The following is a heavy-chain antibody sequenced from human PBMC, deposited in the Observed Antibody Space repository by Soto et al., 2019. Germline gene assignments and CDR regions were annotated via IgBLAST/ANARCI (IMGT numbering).Heavy chain of an antibody. CDR3: ASSSLYGMDV. Sequence: SETLSLTCSVSGGSISRGYYYWSWIRQPPGKGLEWIGNIYYSGNPYYNPSLKSRLIISIDTSKNQFSLNVGSVTAADSAVYYGASSSLYGMDVWGQGTTVTVSS. CDR2: IYYSGNP. V-gene: IGHV4-30-4*01. CDR1: GGSISRGYYY. J-gene: IGHJ6*02.